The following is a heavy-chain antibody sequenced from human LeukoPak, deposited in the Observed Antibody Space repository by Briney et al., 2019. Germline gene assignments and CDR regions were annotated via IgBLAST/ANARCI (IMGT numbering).Heavy chain of an antibody. J-gene: IGHJ6*03. V-gene: IGHV1-2*02. D-gene: IGHD6-13*01. CDR3: ARGKRHSSSSAWFGYYYYMDV. CDR2: ISPNSGGT. CDR1: GYTFTGYY. Sequence: ASVKVSCKASGYTFTGYYMHWVRQAPGQGLEWMGWISPNSGGTNYAQKFQGRVTMTRDTSISTAYMELSRLRSDDTAVYYCARGKRHSSSSAWFGYYYYMDVWGKGTTVTVSS.